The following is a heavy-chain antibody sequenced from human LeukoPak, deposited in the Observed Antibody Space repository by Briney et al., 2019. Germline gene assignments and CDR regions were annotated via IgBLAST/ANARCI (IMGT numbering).Heavy chain of an antibody. V-gene: IGHV4-39*01. CDR3: ARTPYYDYVRGSYRYELYYFDY. D-gene: IGHD3-16*02. CDR1: GGSISSSSYY. J-gene: IGHJ4*02. CDR2: IYYSGST. Sequence: SETLSLTCTVSGGSISSSSYYWGWIRQPPGKGLEWIASIYYSGSTYYNPSLKSRVTISVDASKNQFSLKLSSVTAADTAVYYCARTPYYDYVRGSYRYELYYFDYWGQGTLVTVFS.